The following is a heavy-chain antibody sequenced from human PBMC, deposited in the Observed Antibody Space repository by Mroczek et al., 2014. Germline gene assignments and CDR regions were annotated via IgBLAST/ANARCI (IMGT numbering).Heavy chain of an antibody. CDR3: ARGGYSGYDPHDY. D-gene: IGHD5-12*01. Sequence: QVQLQQWGPGLVKPSETLSLTCTVSGGSISSYYWSWIRRPPGKGLEWIGYIYYSGSTNYNPSLKSRVTISVDTSKNQFSLKLSSVTAADTAVYYCARGGYSGYDPHDYWGQGTLVTVSS. CDR2: IYYSGST. J-gene: IGHJ4*02. V-gene: IGHV4-59*01. CDR1: GGSISSYY.